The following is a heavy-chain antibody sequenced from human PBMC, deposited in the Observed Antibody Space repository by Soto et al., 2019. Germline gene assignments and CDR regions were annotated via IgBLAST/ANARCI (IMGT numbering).Heavy chain of an antibody. J-gene: IGHJ5*02. CDR1: GFTFSSYG. CDR2: ISYDGSNK. CDR3: AREFRRGYGSWFDP. D-gene: IGHD3-22*01. V-gene: IGHV3-30*03. Sequence: GGSLRLSCAASGFTFSSYGMHWVRQAPGKGLEWVAVISYDGSNKYYADSVKGRFTISRDNSKNTLYLQMNSLRAEDTAVYYCAREFRRGYGSWFDPWGQGTLVTVSS.